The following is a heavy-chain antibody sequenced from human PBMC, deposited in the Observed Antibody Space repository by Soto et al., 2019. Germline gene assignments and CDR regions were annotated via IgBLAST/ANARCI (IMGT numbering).Heavy chain of an antibody. Sequence: GASVKVSCKASGGTFSSYAISWVRQAPGQGLEWMGGIIPIFGTANYAQKFQGRVTITADESTSTAYMELSSLRSEDTAVYYCARGNYDSSGYYYSYYFDYWGQGTLVTVSS. CDR3: ARGNYDSSGYYYSYYFDY. CDR1: GGTFSSYA. CDR2: IIPIFGTA. D-gene: IGHD3-22*01. J-gene: IGHJ4*02. V-gene: IGHV1-69*13.